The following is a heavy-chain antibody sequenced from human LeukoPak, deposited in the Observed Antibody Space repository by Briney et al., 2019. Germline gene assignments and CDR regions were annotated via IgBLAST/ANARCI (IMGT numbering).Heavy chain of an antibody. J-gene: IGHJ6*03. CDR1: GGSISSYY. CDR2: IYTSGST. D-gene: IGHD2-2*02. CDR3: ARVAAEVVGVPGAIGFGWLRRDYYYMDV. V-gene: IGHV4-4*07. Sequence: SETLSLTCTVSGGSISSYYWSWIRQPAGKGLEWIGRIYTSGSTNYNPSLKSRVTMSVDTSKNQFSLKLSSVTAADTAVYYCARVAAEVVGVPGAIGFGWLRRDYYYMDVWGKGTTVIVSS.